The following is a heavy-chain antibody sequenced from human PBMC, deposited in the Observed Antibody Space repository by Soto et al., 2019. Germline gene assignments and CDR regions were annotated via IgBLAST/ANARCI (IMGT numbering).Heavy chain of an antibody. Sequence: GASVKVSCKASGYTFTSYGISWVRQAPGQGLEWMGWISAYNGNTNYAQKLQGRVTMTTDTSTSTAYMELRSLRSDDTAVYYCARGAPTPHFDWLLSRSTRKKNDYWGQGTLVTVSS. J-gene: IGHJ4*02. D-gene: IGHD3-9*01. CDR3: ARGAPTPHFDWLLSRSTRKKNDY. CDR2: ISAYNGNT. V-gene: IGHV1-18*01. CDR1: GYTFTSYG.